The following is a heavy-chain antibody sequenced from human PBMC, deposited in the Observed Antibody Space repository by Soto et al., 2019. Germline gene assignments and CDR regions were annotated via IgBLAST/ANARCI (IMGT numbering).Heavy chain of an antibody. CDR2: IYYSGST. D-gene: IGHD3-10*01. CDR1: GGSISSSSYY. J-gene: IGHJ4*02. CDR3: ATLWGQD. V-gene: IGHV4-39*01. Sequence: QLQLQESGPGLVKPSETLSLTCTVSGGSISSSSYYWGWIRQPPGKGLEWIGRIYYSGSTYYNPSPERRVTISVDTSKNQFSLKLSSVTAAATAVYYCATLWGQDWGQGTLVTVSS.